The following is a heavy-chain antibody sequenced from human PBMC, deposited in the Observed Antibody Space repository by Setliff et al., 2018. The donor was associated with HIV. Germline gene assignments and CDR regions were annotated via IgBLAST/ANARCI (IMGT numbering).Heavy chain of an antibody. V-gene: IGHV4-59*11. CDR1: GGSIFSHY. CDR3: ASTGGYSYGFFDS. J-gene: IGHJ4*02. CDR2: IYYSGST. D-gene: IGHD5-18*01. Sequence: SETLSLTCTVSGGSIFSHYWSWIRQPPGEGLEWIGYIYYSGSTNYNPSLKSRVTISVGTSKNQFSLKLSSVTAADTAVYYCASTGGYSYGFFDSWGQGALVTVSS.